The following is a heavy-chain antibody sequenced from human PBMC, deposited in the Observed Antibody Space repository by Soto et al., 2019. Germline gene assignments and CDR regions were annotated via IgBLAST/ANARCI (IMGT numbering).Heavy chain of an antibody. CDR1: GYTFTGYY. CDR3: ASSLEWTENWFDP. CDR2: INPNSGGT. J-gene: IGHJ5*02. D-gene: IGHD3-3*01. Sequence: ASVKVSCKASGYTFTGYYMRWVRQAPGQGLEWKGWINPNSGGTNYAQKFQGRVTMTRDTSISTAYMELSRLRSDDTAVYYCASSLEWTENWFDPWGQGTLVTVPS. V-gene: IGHV1-2*02.